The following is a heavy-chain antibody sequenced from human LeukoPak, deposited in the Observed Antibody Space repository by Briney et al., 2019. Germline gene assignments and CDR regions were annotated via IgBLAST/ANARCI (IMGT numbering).Heavy chain of an antibody. V-gene: IGHV3-74*01. CDR3: ARSGPSYHFDY. D-gene: IGHD1-26*01. J-gene: IGHJ4*02. Sequence: PGGSLRLSCAASGFTFSSYWMHWVRQAPGKGLVWVSRINSDGSSTSYADSVKGRLTISRDNAKNTLYLQMNSLRAEDTAVYYCARSGPSYHFDYWGQGTLATVSS. CDR1: GFTFSSYW. CDR2: INSDGSST.